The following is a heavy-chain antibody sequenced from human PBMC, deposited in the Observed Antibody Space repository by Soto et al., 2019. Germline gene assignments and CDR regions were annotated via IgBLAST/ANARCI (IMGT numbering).Heavy chain of an antibody. V-gene: IGHV1-69*12. CDR1: GGTFSSYA. CDR2: IIPIFGTA. Sequence: QVQLVQSGAEVKKPGSSVKVSCKASGGTFSSYAISWVRQAPGQGLEWMGGIIPIFGTANYAQKFQGRVTITADESTSTAYMELSSRRSEDTAVYYCARDEPDSSGWDVRYFQHWGQGTLVTVSS. D-gene: IGHD6-19*01. CDR3: ARDEPDSSGWDVRYFQH. J-gene: IGHJ1*01.